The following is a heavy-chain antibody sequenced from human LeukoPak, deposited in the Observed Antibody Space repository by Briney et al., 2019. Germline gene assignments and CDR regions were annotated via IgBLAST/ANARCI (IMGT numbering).Heavy chain of an antibody. CDR3: ARHGSPGLLRYFDY. CDR2: INYSGRT. CDR1: GDSISSNNYY. V-gene: IGHV4-39*01. D-gene: IGHD2-15*01. Sequence: PSETLSLTCTVSGDSISSNNYYWGWIRQPPGKGLEWIASINYSGRTFHNPSLRSRVTISVDTSRNQFSLQLNSVTAADTTVYYCARHGSPGLLRYFDYWGQGTLVTVSS. J-gene: IGHJ4*02.